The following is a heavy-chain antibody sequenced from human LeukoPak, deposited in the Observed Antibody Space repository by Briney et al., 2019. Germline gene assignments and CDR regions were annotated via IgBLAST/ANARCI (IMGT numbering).Heavy chain of an antibody. D-gene: IGHD2-21*02. CDR2: ISSSSSTI. J-gene: IGHJ4*02. CDR3: AYCGGDCSSPFDY. CDR1: GFTFSSSS. Sequence: GGSLTLSCAASGFTFSSSSMNWVRQAPGKGLEWVSYISSSSSTIYYADSVKGRFTISRDNAKNSLYLQMNSLRDEDTAVYYCAYCGGDCSSPFDYWGQGTLVIVSS. V-gene: IGHV3-48*02.